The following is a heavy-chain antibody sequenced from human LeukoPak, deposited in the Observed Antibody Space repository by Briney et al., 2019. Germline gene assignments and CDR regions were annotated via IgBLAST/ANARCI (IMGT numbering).Heavy chain of an antibody. J-gene: IGHJ4*02. CDR1: GVTFSSYW. V-gene: IGHV3-7*01. CDR2: IKQDGSEK. CDR3: ARKYYFDY. Sequence: GGSLRLSCAASGVTFSSYWMSWVRQAPGKGLEWLANIKQDGSEKYYVDSVKGRFTISRDNAKNSLYLQMNSLRAEDTAVYYCARKYYFDYWGQGTLVTVSS.